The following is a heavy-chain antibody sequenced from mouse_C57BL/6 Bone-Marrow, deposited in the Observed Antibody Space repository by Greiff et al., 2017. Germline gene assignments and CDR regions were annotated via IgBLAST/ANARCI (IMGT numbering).Heavy chain of an antibody. D-gene: IGHD2-4*01. J-gene: IGHJ2*01. V-gene: IGHV1-55*01. CDR3: ASRMITSYYFDY. CDR1: GYTFTSYW. CDR2: IYPGSGST. Sequence: VQLQQPGAELVKPGASVKMSCKASGYTFTSYWITWVKQRPGQGLEWIGDIYPGSGSTNYNEKFKSKATLTVDTSSSTAYMQLSSLTSEDSAVYYCASRMITSYYFDYWGQGTTLTVSS.